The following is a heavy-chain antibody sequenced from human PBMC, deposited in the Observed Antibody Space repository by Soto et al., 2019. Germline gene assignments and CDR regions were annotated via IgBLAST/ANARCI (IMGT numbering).Heavy chain of an antibody. CDR1: GYTLTELS. V-gene: IGHV1-24*01. J-gene: IGHJ6*02. Sequence: GASVKVSCKVSGYTLTELSMHWVRQAPGKGLEWMGGFDPEDGETIYAQKFQGRVTMTADTSTGTAYMELSSLRSEDTAVYYCASTRGFRARGRRYYYVMDVWGQGTTVTAP. CDR2: FDPEDGET. CDR3: ASTRGFRARGRRYYYVMDV. D-gene: IGHD6-6*01.